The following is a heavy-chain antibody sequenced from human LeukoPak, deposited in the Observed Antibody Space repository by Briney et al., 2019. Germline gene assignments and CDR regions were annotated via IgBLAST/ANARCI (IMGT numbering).Heavy chain of an antibody. V-gene: IGHV3-66*01. Sequence: GGPVRLSCAASRHTVNGNYMRWLPHAPGRGLVCVSIIYVSGTTEQADFGKGRFTISRDNSKNTLLLQMNSLRPEETAVYYGARGSAVAPLDHWGPGTLVTVSS. CDR2: IYVSGTT. CDR3: ARGSAVAPLDH. J-gene: IGHJ4*02. D-gene: IGHD6-13*01. CDR1: RHTVNGNY.